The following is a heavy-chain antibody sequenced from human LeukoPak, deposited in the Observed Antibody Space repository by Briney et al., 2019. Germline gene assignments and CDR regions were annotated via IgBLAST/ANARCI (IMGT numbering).Heavy chain of an antibody. CDR1: GDSVSSGRYY. CDR2: IYYSGST. J-gene: IGHJ4*02. Sequence: PSETLSLTCTVSGDSVSSGRYYWTWIRQPPGKGLEYIVNIYYSGSTNYNPSLKSRATISVDTSKNQFSLKLSSVTAADTAVYYCARGPRVMITFGGADYWGQGTLVTVSS. CDR3: ARGPRVMITFGGADY. D-gene: IGHD3-16*01. V-gene: IGHV4-61*01.